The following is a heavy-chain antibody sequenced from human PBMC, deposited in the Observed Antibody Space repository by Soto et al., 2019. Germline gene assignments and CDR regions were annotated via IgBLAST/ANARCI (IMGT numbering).Heavy chain of an antibody. CDR3: ARHVFWSGLSYYYYYMDV. CDR1: GGSISSYY. V-gene: IGHV4-59*08. Sequence: QVQLQESGPGLVKPSETLSLTCTVSGGSISSYYWSWIRQPPGKGLEWIGYIYYSGSTNYNPSLKSRVTISVDTSKNQFSLKLSSVTAADTAVYYCARHVFWSGLSYYYYYMDVWGKGTTVTVSS. J-gene: IGHJ6*03. D-gene: IGHD3-3*01. CDR2: IYYSGST.